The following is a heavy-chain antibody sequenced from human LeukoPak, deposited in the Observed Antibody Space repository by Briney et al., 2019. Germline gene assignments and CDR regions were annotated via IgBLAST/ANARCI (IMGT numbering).Heavy chain of an antibody. CDR3: TTDIQQWLVPVGDY. CDR1: GFTFNNAR. D-gene: IGHD6-19*01. Sequence: GGSLRLSCEASGFTFNNARMNWVRQAPGKGPEWVGRIYSKTEGETTEYAAPVKGRFTISRDDSKNMLYLQMNSLKTEDTAVYYCTTDIQQWLVPVGDYWGQGTLVTVSS. V-gene: IGHV3-15*07. J-gene: IGHJ4*02. CDR2: IYSKTEGETT.